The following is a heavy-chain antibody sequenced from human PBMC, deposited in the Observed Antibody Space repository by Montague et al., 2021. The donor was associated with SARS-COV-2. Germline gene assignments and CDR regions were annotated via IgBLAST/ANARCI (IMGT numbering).Heavy chain of an antibody. J-gene: IGHJ4*02. Sequence: LRLSCAASGFTFNNYAMHWVRQAPGKGLEWVAIISYDGSNKYYADSVKGRFAISRDNSKNTLYLQMNSLGAEDTAVYYCVRASLIKARIAVAGTTVYWGQGTLVTISS. CDR3: VRASLIKARIAVAGTTVY. CDR1: GFTFNNYA. D-gene: IGHD6-19*01. CDR2: ISYDGSNK. V-gene: IGHV3-30*09.